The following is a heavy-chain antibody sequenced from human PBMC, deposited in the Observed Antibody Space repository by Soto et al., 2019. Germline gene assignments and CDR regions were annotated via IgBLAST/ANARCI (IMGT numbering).Heavy chain of an antibody. V-gene: IGHV3-11*01. Sequence: GGSLRLSCAASGFTFSDYYMSWIRQAPGKGLEWVSYISSSGSTIYYADSVKGRFTISRDNAKNSLYLQMNSLRAEDTAVYYCARVITIFGVVINPYYFDYWGQGTLVTVSS. J-gene: IGHJ4*02. CDR2: ISSSGSTI. CDR3: ARVITIFGVVINPYYFDY. CDR1: GFTFSDYY. D-gene: IGHD3-3*01.